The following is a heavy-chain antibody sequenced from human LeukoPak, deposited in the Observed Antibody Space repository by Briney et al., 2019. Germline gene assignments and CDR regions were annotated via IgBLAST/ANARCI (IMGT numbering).Heavy chain of an antibody. V-gene: IGHV3-9*01. Sequence: GGSLRLSCAASGFTFDDYAMHWVRQAPGKGLEWVSGISWNSAYIGYAASVKGRFTISRDNAKNSLLLQMNSLRAEDTAVYYCAKDRASHSPVDYWGQGTLVTVSS. CDR1: GFTFDDYA. J-gene: IGHJ4*02. D-gene: IGHD1-26*01. CDR3: AKDRASHSPVDY. CDR2: ISWNSAYI.